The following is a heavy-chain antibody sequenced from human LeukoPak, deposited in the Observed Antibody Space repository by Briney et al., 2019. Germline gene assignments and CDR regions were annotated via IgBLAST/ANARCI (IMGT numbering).Heavy chain of an antibody. CDR2: IRSRAYGGTT. Sequence: GGSLRLSCTTSGFTFGDYAMSWVRQAPGKGLEWVGFIRSRAYGGTTDYAASVKGRFTISRDNAKNTLYLQMNSLRAEDTAVYYCTSCSSTSCYGPLGYWGQGTLVTVSS. CDR1: GFTFGDYA. V-gene: IGHV3-49*04. CDR3: TSCSSTSCYGPLGY. D-gene: IGHD2-2*01. J-gene: IGHJ4*02.